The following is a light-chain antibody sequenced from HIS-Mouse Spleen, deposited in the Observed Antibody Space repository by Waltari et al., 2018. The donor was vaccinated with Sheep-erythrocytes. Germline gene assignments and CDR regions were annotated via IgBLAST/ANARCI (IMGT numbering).Light chain of an antibody. CDR2: AAS. CDR1: QSIRSY. Sequence: DIQMTQSPSSLSASVGDRVTITCRASQSIRSYLNWYQQKPGKAPKLLIYAASSFQSGVPSRFSGSGSGTDFTLTISSLQPEDFATYYCQQSYSTPQFTFGPGTKVDIK. J-gene: IGKJ3*01. CDR3: QQSYSTPQFT. V-gene: IGKV1-39*01.